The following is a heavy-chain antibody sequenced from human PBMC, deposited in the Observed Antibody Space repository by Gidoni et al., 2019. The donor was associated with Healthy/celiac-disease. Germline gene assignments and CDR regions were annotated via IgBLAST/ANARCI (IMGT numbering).Heavy chain of an antibody. Sequence: QVQLQESGPGLVKPSQTLSLPCTVSGGSIRSGDYYWSWIRQPPGKGLEWIGYTYYSGSTDYNPSLKSRVTISVDTSKNQFSLKLSSVTAADTAVYYCARGVDSSGYPGWFDPWGQGTLVTVSS. CDR2: TYYSGST. CDR3: ARGVDSSGYPGWFDP. J-gene: IGHJ5*02. CDR1: GGSIRSGDYY. D-gene: IGHD3-22*01. V-gene: IGHV4-30-4*01.